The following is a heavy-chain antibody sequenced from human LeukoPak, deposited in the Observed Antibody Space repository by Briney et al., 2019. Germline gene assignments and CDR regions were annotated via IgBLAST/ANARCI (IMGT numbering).Heavy chain of an antibody. J-gene: IGHJ4*02. CDR1: GGSISSSSYY. CDR2: IYYSRNT. V-gene: IGHV4-39*01. Sequence: SETLSLTCTVSGGSISSSSYYWGWVRQPPGKGLEWNGSIYYSRNTYYNPSIKSRVTISADTSKNQFSLKLSSVTAAYTAVYYWARHELQFPYHGAGALEYWGQGTLGSVSS. CDR3: ARHELQFPYHGAGALEY. D-gene: IGHD3-10*01.